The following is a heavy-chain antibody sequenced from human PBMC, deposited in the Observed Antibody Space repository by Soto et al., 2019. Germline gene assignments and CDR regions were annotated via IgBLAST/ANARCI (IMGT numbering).Heavy chain of an antibody. J-gene: IGHJ5*02. D-gene: IGHD3-22*01. V-gene: IGHV3-30*18. CDR3: AKPKGDYYDSSGYSGWFDP. Sequence: GGSLRLSCAASGFTFSSYGMHWVRQAPGKGLEWVAVISYDGSNKYYADSVKGRFTISRDNSKNTLYLQMNSLRAEDTAVYYCAKPKGDYYDSSGYSGWFDPWGQGTLVTVSS. CDR1: GFTFSSYG. CDR2: ISYDGSNK.